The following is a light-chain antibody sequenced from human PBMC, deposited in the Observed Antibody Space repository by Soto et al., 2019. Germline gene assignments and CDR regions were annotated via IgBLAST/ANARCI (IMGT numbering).Light chain of an antibody. CDR3: QQRSNWPLT. CDR1: QSVSSY. V-gene: IGKV3-11*01. J-gene: IGKJ4*01. Sequence: ETVLTQSPATLSLSPGERATLSCRASQSVSSYLAWYQQKPGQAPRLLISDASNRATGIPARFSGSGSGTDFTLTISSLEPEDFAVYYSQQRSNWPLTFGGGTKVEIK. CDR2: DAS.